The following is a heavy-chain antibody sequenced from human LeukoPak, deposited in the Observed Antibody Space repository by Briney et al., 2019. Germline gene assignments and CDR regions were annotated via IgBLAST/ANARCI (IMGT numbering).Heavy chain of an antibody. CDR2: ISPNSGGT. V-gene: IGHV1-2*02. J-gene: IGHJ6*02. CDR3: ASSPRSYYYGMDV. Sequence: ASVKVSRKASGYTFTGYYMHWVRQAPGQGLEWMGWISPNSGGTNYAQKFQGRVTMTRDTSISTAYMELSRLRSDDTAVYYCASSPRSYYYGMDVWGQGATVTVSS. CDR1: GYTFTGYY.